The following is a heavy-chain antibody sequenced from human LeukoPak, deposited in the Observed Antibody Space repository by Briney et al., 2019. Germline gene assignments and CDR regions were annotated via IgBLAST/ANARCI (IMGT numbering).Heavy chain of an antibody. CDR2: IYPGDSDT. CDR3: ASLVYSSSFGWFDP. J-gene: IGHJ5*02. V-gene: IGHV5-51*01. CDR1: GYSFTSYW. D-gene: IGHD6-6*01. Sequence: GESLKISCKGSGYSFTSYWIGWVRQMPGKSLEWVGIIYPGDSDTRYSPSFQGQVTISADKSISTAYLQWSSLKASDTAMYYCASLVYSSSFGWFDPWGQGTLVTVSS.